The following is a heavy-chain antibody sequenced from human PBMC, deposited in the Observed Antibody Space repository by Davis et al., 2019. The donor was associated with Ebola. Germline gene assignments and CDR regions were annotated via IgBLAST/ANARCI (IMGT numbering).Heavy chain of an antibody. J-gene: IGHJ6*02. Sequence: SVKVSCKASGGTFSSYAISWVRQAPGQGLEWMGGIIPIFGTANYAQKFQGRVTITADESTSTAYMELSSLRSEDTAVYYCAREEGGKDVGGMDVWGQGTTVTVSS. CDR3: AREEGGKDVGGMDV. V-gene: IGHV1-69*13. CDR2: IIPIFGTA. CDR1: GGTFSSYA. D-gene: IGHD1-1*01.